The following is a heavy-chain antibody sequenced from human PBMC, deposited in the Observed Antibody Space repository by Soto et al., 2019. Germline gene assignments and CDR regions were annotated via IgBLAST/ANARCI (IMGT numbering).Heavy chain of an antibody. V-gene: IGHV5-10-1*01. J-gene: IGHJ4*02. Sequence: GESLKISCKGSGYSFTSYWISWVRQMPGKGLEWMGRIDPSDSYTNYSPSFQGHVTTSADKSISTAYLQWSSLKASDTAMYYCARLQTVVPAALYYFDYWGQGTLVTVSS. CDR3: ARLQTVVPAALYYFDY. CDR1: GYSFTSYW. D-gene: IGHD2-2*01. CDR2: IDPSDSYT.